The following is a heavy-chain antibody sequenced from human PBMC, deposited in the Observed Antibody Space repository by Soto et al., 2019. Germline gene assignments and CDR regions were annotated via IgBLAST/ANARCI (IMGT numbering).Heavy chain of an antibody. V-gene: IGHV4-59*01. D-gene: IGHD5-18*01. CDR2: IYYSGST. CDR3: ARRGDGGYSYRFDY. Sequence: SETLSLTCTVSGGSISSYYWSWIRQPPGKGLEWIGYIYYSGSTNYNPSLKSRVTISVDTSKNQFSLKLSSVTAADTAVYYCARRGDGGYSYRFDYWGHGTLVTVSS. J-gene: IGHJ4*01. CDR1: GGSISSYY.